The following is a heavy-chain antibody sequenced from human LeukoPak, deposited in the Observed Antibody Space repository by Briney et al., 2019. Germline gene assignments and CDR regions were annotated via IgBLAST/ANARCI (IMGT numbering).Heavy chain of an antibody. D-gene: IGHD3-10*01. CDR1: GFTFSSYE. V-gene: IGHV3-48*03. CDR2: ISSSGSTT. Sequence: GGSLRLSCAASGFTFSSYEMNWVRQAPGKGLEWVSYISSSGSTTYYADSVRGRFTISRDNSRNTLYLQMNSLRAEDTAVYYCALSRDWGQGTLVTVSS. CDR3: ALSRD. J-gene: IGHJ4*02.